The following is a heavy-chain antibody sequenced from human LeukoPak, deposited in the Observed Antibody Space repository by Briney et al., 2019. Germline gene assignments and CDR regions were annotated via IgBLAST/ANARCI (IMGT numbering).Heavy chain of an antibody. CDR1: GFTFSSYW. Sequence: AGGSLRLSCAASGFTFSSYWMHWVRQAPGKGLVWVSRINSDGSSTSYADSVKGRFTISRDNAKNTLYLQMNSLRAEDTAVYYCARAREIQLPSSVFDYWGQGTLVTVSS. CDR3: ARAREIQLPSSVFDY. D-gene: IGHD5-18*01. V-gene: IGHV3-74*01. CDR2: INSDGSST. J-gene: IGHJ4*02.